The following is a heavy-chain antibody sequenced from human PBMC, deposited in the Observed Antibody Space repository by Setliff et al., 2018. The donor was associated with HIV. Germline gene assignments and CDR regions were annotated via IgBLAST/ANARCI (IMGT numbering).Heavy chain of an antibody. CDR3: ARDRVPYSSSPSALDP. D-gene: IGHD2-2*01. Sequence: ASVKVSCKASQGTFTTYRFTWVRQAPGQGLEWMGRIIPILGTANYAQNFQGRPTITADKSTSTTYMELSSLRSEDTAIYYCARDRVPYSSSPSALDPWGQGTQVTVSS. CDR2: IIPILGTA. CDR1: QGTFTTYR. J-gene: IGHJ5*02. V-gene: IGHV1-69*08.